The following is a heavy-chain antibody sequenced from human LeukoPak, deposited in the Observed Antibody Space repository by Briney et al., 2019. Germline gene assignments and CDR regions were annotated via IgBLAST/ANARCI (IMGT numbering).Heavy chain of an antibody. D-gene: IGHD2-2*02. V-gene: IGHV3-33*01. CDR2: IWYDGGNK. CDR1: GFIFSSYN. Sequence: GGSLRLSCAASGFIFSSYNIHWVRQAPGKGLEWVAVIWYDGGNKYYVDSVKGRFTISKDNSKNTLFLQMNSLRAEDTAVYYCARGLSEYQLLYSDYGENPFDYWGQGTLVTVSS. CDR3: ARGLSEYQLLYSDYGENPFDY. J-gene: IGHJ4*02.